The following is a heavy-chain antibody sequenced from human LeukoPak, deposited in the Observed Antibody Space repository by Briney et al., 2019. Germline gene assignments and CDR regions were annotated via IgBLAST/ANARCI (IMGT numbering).Heavy chain of an antibody. V-gene: IGHV1-2*02. J-gene: IGHJ4*02. CDR2: INPNSGGK. CDR1: GYTFTSYD. D-gene: IGHD6-13*01. Sequence: ASVKVPCKASGYTFTSYDINWVRQATGQGLEWMGWINPNSGGKNYAQKFQGRVTMTRDTSIRTAYMELSRLRSDDTAVYYCARNPAGFDYWGQGTLVTVSS. CDR3: ARNPAGFDY.